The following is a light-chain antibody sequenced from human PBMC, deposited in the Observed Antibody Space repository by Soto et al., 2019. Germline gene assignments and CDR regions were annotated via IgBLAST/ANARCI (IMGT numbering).Light chain of an antibody. Sequence: QSVLTQPPSVSGAPGQRVTISCTGSSSNIGSVYDVHWYQQLPGAAPKLLIYGNNNRPSGVPDRFFGSKSGTSASLAITGLQAEDEADYYCQSYERSLSGYVFGTGTKVTVL. CDR1: SSNIGSVYD. CDR2: GNN. V-gene: IGLV1-40*01. CDR3: QSYERSLSGYV. J-gene: IGLJ1*01.